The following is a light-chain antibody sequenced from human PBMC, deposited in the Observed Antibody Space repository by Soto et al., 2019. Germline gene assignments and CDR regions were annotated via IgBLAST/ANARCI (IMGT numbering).Light chain of an antibody. V-gene: IGKV3-20*01. Sequence: EIVLTEFPGPLACSPGERPTPSRRTSQGVTSAFLALYQQTPGQAPRLIIHSASRRAAGTPDRFSGSGSGTDFTLIISRLEPEDFGVYYCQLHGSSPPTLGQGTKVDI. CDR1: QGVTSAF. CDR3: QLHGSSPPT. CDR2: SAS. J-gene: IGKJ2*01.